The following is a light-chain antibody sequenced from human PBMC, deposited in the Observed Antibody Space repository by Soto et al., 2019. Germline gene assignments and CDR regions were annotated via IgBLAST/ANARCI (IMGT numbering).Light chain of an antibody. CDR1: QSVSSDY. J-gene: IGKJ1*01. V-gene: IGKV3-20*01. CDR2: GAS. CDR3: QQYGSAPRT. Sequence: EIVLTQSRGTLSLSPGERATLSCRASQSVSSDYLAWYRQKPGQAPRLLIYGASSRATGIPDRFSGSGSGTDLTLTISRLEPEDFAVYYCQQYGSAPRTFGQGTKVEIK.